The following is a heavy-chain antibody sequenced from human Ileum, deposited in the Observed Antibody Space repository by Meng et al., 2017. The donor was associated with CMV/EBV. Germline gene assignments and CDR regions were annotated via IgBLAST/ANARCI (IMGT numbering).Heavy chain of an antibody. Sequence: GESLKISCAASGFTFSNAWMSWVRQAPGKGLEWVGRIKTKTDDGTTDYAAPVQGRFTISRDDSENILYLQMNSLKTEDTAVYYCTTFYSSSSLWFDPWGQGNQVNGAS. V-gene: IGHV3-15*01. CDR1: GFTFSNAW. CDR3: TTFYSSSSLWFDP. D-gene: IGHD6-6*01. J-gene: IGHJ5*02. CDR2: IKTKTDDGTT.